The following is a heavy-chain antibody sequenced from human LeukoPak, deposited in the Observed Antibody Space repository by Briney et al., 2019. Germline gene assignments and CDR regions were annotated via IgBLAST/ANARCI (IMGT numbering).Heavy chain of an antibody. Sequence: ASVKVSCKASGYTFTIYGISWVRQAPGQGLEWMGWISAYNGNTNYAQKLQGRVTMTTDTSTSTAYMELRSLRSDDTAVYYCAGSRRSSGYSQTLGAFDIWGQGTMVTVSS. CDR3: AGSRRSSGYSQTLGAFDI. V-gene: IGHV1-18*01. CDR1: GYTFTIYG. J-gene: IGHJ3*02. D-gene: IGHD3-22*01. CDR2: ISAYNGNT.